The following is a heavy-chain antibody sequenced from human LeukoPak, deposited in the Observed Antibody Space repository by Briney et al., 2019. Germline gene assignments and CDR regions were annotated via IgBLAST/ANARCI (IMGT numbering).Heavy chain of an antibody. CDR2: INPNSGGT. Sequence: GESLKISCKASGYTFTGYYMHWVRQAPGQGLEWMGWINPNSGGTNYAQKFQGRVTMTRDTSISTAYMELSRLRSDDTAVYYCAEQRGYDLIFDYWGQGTLVTVSS. J-gene: IGHJ4*02. CDR1: GYTFTGYY. CDR3: AEQRGYDLIFDY. D-gene: IGHD5-12*01. V-gene: IGHV1-2*02.